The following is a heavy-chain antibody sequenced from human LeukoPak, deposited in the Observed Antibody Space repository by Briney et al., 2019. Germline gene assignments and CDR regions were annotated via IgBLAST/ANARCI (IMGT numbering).Heavy chain of an antibody. CDR2: IFHSGST. CDR3: ARYGSYSSSWYFDY. CDR1: GGSISSSSYY. V-gene: IGHV4-39*01. Sequence: SETLSLTCTVSGGSISSSSYYWGWIRQSPGRGLEWIGSIFHSGSTYYDPSLKSRVTISVDTSKNQFSLKLSSVTAADTAVYYCARYGSYSSSWYFDYWGQGTLVTVSS. J-gene: IGHJ4*02. D-gene: IGHD6-13*01.